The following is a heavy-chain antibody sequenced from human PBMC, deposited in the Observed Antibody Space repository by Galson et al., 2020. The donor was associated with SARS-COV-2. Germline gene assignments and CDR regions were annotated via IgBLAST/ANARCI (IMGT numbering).Heavy chain of an antibody. Sequence: SETLSLTCAVSGDSISSSNWWSWVRQPPGKGLEWIGEIYHTGTTNYNPSLKSRVTISVDKSKNQFSLKLSSVTAADTAVYYCARLTPHFWSGYTDDYWGQGILVTVSS. CDR2: IYHTGTT. J-gene: IGHJ4*02. CDR3: ARLTPHFWSGYTDDY. V-gene: IGHV4-4*02. CDR1: GDSISSSNW. D-gene: IGHD3-3*02.